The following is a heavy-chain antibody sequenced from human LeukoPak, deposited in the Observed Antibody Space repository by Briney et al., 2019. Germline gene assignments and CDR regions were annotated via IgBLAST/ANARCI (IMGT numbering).Heavy chain of an antibody. D-gene: IGHD2-15*01. CDR1: AFSISSSRYY. J-gene: IGHJ4*02. V-gene: IGHV4-39*07. Sequence: SETLSLTCTVSAFSISSSRYYWRWLRQPPGKGLERNGSIYNTGNTYYYPSHQSRVTLSVARSTSQFSLKLNSVTAADTAVYDCARETLHGNGGRCFYVRVFDYWSQGALVTVSS. CDR2: IYNTGNT. CDR3: ARETLHGNGGRCFYVRVFDY.